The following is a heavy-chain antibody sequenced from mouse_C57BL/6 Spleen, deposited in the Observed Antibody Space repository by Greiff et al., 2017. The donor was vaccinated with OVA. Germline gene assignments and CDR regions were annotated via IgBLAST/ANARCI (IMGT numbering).Heavy chain of an antibody. D-gene: IGHD1-1*01. CDR1: GFTFSDYY. V-gene: IGHV5-16*01. J-gene: IGHJ2*01. CDR2: INYDGSST. CDR3: ARGPHYYGSRGDYFDY. Sequence: VQLKESEGGLVQPGSSMKLSCTASGFTFSDYYMAWVRQVPEKGLEWVANINYDGSSTYYLDSLKSRFIISRDNAKNILYLQMSSLKSEDTATYYCARGPHYYGSRGDYFDYWGQGTTLTVSS.